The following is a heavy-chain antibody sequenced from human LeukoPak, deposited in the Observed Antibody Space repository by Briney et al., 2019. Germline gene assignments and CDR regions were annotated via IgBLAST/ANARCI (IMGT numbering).Heavy chain of an antibody. CDR1: GGSISSSSYY. D-gene: IGHD3-16*01. Sequence: SETLSLTCTVSGGSISSSSYYWGWLRQPPGKGLEWIGSIYYSGSTYYNPSLKSRVTISVDTSKNQFSLKLSSVTAADTAVYYCARDGGLHFDYWGQGTLVTVS. J-gene: IGHJ4*02. CDR2: IYYSGST. V-gene: IGHV4-39*07. CDR3: ARDGGLHFDY.